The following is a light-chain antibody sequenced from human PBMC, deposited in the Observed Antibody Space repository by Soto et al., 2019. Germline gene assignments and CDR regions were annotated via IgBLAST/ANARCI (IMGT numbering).Light chain of an antibody. J-gene: IGKJ1*01. CDR1: RSISSW. Sequence: DIQLTQSPYTLCASVGDKVTLTCRASRSISSWLAWYQQKPGKAPKLLIYDASSLESGVPSRFSGSGSGTDFTLTISSLQPEDSAVYYCHQRQSWPRTFGQGTKVDI. V-gene: IGKV1-5*01. CDR2: DAS. CDR3: HQRQSWPRT.